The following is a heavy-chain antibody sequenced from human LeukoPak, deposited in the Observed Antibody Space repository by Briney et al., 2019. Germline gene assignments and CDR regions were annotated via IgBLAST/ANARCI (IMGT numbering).Heavy chain of an antibody. J-gene: IGHJ4*02. Sequence: ESLKISCKGSGYSFTTYWISWVRQMPGKGLEWMGRIDPSDSYTNYSPSFQGHVTISADKSISTAFLQWSSLKASDTAMYYCARLGFGELFPYYWGQGTLVTVSS. CDR2: IDPSDSYT. CDR1: GYSFTTYW. V-gene: IGHV5-10-1*01. CDR3: ARLGFGELFPYY. D-gene: IGHD3-10*01.